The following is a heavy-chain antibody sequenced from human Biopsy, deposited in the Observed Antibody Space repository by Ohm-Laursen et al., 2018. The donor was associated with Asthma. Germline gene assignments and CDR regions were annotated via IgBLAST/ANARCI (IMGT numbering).Heavy chain of an antibody. CDR3: ARTYYDFLTGQVKDVFGA. CDR1: GYTFISFA. Sequence: ASVKVSCKASGYTFISFAIHWVRQAPGQRLEWMGWVNTGNGDTKYSQKFQGRVTITRDTSASTAYMEPRSLRSEDTATYYCARTYYDFLTGQVKDVFGAWGQGTMVTVSS. J-gene: IGHJ3*01. V-gene: IGHV1-3*04. CDR2: VNTGNGDT. D-gene: IGHD3-9*01.